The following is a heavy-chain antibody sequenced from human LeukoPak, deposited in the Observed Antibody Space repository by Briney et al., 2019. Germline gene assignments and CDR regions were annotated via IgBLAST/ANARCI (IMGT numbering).Heavy chain of an antibody. CDR2: INPSGGST. Sequence: SSVKVSCKASGYTFTSYYMFWVRQAPGHGLEWMGIINPSGGSTSYAPTLQGRVTMTRDTSTSTVYMKLSSLRSEDTAVYYCAREVVDTAMGTRYNWFDPWGQGTLVTVSS. V-gene: IGHV1-46*01. CDR3: AREVVDTAMGTRYNWFDP. J-gene: IGHJ5*02. D-gene: IGHD5-18*01. CDR1: GYTFTSYY.